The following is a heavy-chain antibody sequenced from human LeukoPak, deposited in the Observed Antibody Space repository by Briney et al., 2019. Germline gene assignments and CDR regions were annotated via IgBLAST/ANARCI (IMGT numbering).Heavy chain of an antibody. CDR2: IYPGDSDT. Sequence: GESLKISCKGSGYSFTSYWIGWVRQMPGKGLEWMGIIYPGDSDTRYSPSFQGQVTISADKSISTAYLQWSSLKASDTAMYYCARLIGLRYYYGSGSFGWFDPWGQGTLATVSS. J-gene: IGHJ5*02. CDR1: GYSFTSYW. V-gene: IGHV5-51*01. D-gene: IGHD3-10*01. CDR3: ARLIGLRYYYGSGSFGWFDP.